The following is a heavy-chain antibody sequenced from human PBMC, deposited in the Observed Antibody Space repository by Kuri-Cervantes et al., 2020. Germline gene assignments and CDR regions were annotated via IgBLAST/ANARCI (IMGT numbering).Heavy chain of an antibody. CDR2: IFHSGNT. J-gene: IGHJ6*03. D-gene: IGHD4-11*01. Sequence: SETLSLTCVVSGVSISTIKWWTWVRQTPGKGLEWIGEIFHSGNTNYNPSLKSRVNISIDRPKNQFSLRLTSVTAADTAVYYCARGGGDYSPYYYMDVWGKGTTVTVSS. CDR3: ARGGGDYSPYYYMDV. V-gene: IGHV4/OR15-8*02. CDR1: GVSISTIKW.